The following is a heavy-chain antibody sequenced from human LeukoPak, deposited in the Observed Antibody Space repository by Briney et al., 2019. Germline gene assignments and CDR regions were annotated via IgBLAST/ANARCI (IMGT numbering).Heavy chain of an antibody. D-gene: IGHD6-19*01. Sequence: GGSLRLSCTVSGFTFSSFTMNWVRQGPGKGLEWVASISNSGDYISYADSLKGRFTICRDNAKNSLFLQMSSLRAEDTAVYYCAREMYAGWYFAFDIWGQGTMVTVSS. CDR3: AREMYAGWYFAFDI. CDR1: GFTFSSFT. J-gene: IGHJ3*02. CDR2: ISNSGDYI. V-gene: IGHV3-21*01.